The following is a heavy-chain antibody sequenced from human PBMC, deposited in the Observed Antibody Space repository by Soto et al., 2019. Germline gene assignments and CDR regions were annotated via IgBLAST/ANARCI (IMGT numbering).Heavy chain of an antibody. Sequence: PGGSLRLSCAASGFTFSSYGMHWVRQAPGKGLEWVAVISYDGSNKYYADSVKGRFTISRDNSKNTLYLQMNSLRAEDTAVYYCVRTNYYDSSGWFQHWGQGTLVTVPQ. CDR1: GFTFSSYG. V-gene: IGHV3-30*03. D-gene: IGHD3-22*01. CDR3: VRTNYYDSSGWFQH. CDR2: ISYDGSNK. J-gene: IGHJ1*01.